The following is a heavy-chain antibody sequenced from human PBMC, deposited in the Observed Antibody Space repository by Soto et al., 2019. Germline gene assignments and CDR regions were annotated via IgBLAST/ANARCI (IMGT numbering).Heavy chain of an antibody. CDR2: IYHNENT. CDR3: ASGSLYCGGDCYSFGYPFDY. D-gene: IGHD2-21*02. CDR1: GYSINSGYY. Sequence: SETLSLTCAVSGYSINSGYYWGWIRQPPGKGLEWIGSIYHNENTYYNPSLKSRVTISVDTSRNQFSLKLRSVTAADTAVYYCASGSLYCGGDCYSFGYPFDYWGQGTLVTVSS. V-gene: IGHV4-38-2*01. J-gene: IGHJ4*02.